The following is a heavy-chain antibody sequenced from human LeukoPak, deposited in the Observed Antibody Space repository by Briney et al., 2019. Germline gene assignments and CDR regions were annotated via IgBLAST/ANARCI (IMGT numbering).Heavy chain of an antibody. D-gene: IGHD1-26*01. CDR3: ATDPRIVGATILEFDP. J-gene: IGHJ5*02. Sequence: ASVKVSCKVSGYTLTELSMHWVRQAPGKGREWMGGFDPEDGETIYTQKFQGRVTMTEDTSTDTAYTELSSLRSEDTAVYYCATDPRIVGATILEFDPWGQGTLVTVSS. CDR2: FDPEDGET. V-gene: IGHV1-24*01. CDR1: GYTLTELS.